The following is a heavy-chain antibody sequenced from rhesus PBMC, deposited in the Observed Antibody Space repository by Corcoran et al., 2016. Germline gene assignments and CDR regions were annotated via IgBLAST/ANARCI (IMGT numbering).Heavy chain of an antibody. J-gene: IGHJ4*01. D-gene: IGHD1-44*01. CDR3: ARGRWGTVDY. Sequence: QVQLQESGPGLVKPSETLSLTCAVSGGSISGYYGNWIRQPPGKGLGWIGNIGGSSATTYYNPSLKSRVTISTDPSKNQFSLNRTSVTAADTAVYYCARGRWGTVDYWGQGVLVTVSS. CDR2: IGGSSATT. CDR1: GGSISGYY. V-gene: IGHV4-165*02.